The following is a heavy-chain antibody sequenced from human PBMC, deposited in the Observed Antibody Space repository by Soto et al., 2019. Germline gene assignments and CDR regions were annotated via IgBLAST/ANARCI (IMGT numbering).Heavy chain of an antibody. V-gene: IGHV4-61*01. Sequence: SETLSLTCTVSGGSVSSGSYYWSWIRQPPGKGLEWIGYIYYSGSTNYNPSLKSRVTISVDTSKNQFSLKLSSVTAADTAVYYCARDVGGYWYFDLWGRGTLVTVSS. CDR1: GGSVSSGSYY. CDR2: IYYSGST. CDR3: ARDVGGYWYFDL. J-gene: IGHJ2*01. D-gene: IGHD3-16*01.